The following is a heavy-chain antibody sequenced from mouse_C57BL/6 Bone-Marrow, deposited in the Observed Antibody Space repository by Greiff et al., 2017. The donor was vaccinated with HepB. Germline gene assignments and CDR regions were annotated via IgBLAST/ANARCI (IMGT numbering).Heavy chain of an antibody. CDR3: ARLAWFAY. J-gene: IGHJ3*01. Sequence: VQVVESGPGLVQPSQSLSITCTVSGFSLTSYGVHWVRQSPGKGLEWLGVIWSGGSTDYNAAFISRLSISKDNSKSQVFFKMNSLQADDTAIYYCARLAWFAYWGQGTLVTVSA. CDR2: IWSGGST. V-gene: IGHV2-2*01. CDR1: GFSLTSYG.